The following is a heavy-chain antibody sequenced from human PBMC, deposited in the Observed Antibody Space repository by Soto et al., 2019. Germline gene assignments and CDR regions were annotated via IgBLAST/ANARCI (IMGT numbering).Heavy chain of an antibody. V-gene: IGHV3-23*01. D-gene: IGHD1-26*01. J-gene: IGHJ4*02. CDR2: IGGGGIST. CDR1: GFTFSNYA. Sequence: EVQLLESGGGLVQPGGSLRLSCAASGFTFSNYAMIWVRQAPGKGLEWVSAIGGGGISTYYADYVKGRFTISRDNSKNTLYLQMNSLRAEDTALYYCAPRGGTTGIEPRWGQGTLVTVSS. CDR3: APRGGTTGIEPR.